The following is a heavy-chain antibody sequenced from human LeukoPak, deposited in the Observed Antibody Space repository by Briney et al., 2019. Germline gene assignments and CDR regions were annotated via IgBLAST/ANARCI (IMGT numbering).Heavy chain of an antibody. CDR1: GGSISSSSYY. J-gene: IGHJ4*02. D-gene: IGHD6-19*01. CDR2: MYYSGST. Sequence: SETLSLTCTVSGGSISSSSYYWGWIRQPPGKGLERIGTMYYSGSTYYNPSLKSRVTISVDTSKNQFSLKVSSVTAADTAVYYCARLPSSGWLRYYFDYWGQGTLVTVSS. CDR3: ARLPSSGWLRYYFDY. V-gene: IGHV4-39*01.